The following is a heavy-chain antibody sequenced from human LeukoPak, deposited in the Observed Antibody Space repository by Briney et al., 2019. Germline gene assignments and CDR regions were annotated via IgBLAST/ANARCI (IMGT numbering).Heavy chain of an antibody. D-gene: IGHD6-19*01. V-gene: IGHV3-15*01. CDR2: IKSKTDGGAT. J-gene: IGHJ4*02. CDR3: TTPGIAVAGTRGSANY. Sequence: PGGSLRLSCAASGFTFSNAWMSWVRQAPGKGLEWVGRIKSKTDGGATDYAAPVKGRFTISRDDSKNTLYLQMNSLRTEDTAVYYCTTPGIAVAGTRGSANYWGQGTLVTVSS. CDR1: GFTFSNAW.